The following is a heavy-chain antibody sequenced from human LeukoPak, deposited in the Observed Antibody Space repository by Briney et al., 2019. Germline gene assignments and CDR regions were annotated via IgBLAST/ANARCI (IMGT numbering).Heavy chain of an antibody. Sequence: GGSLRLFCAVYGIPFSGYAMTWVRQVPGKGLEWVSTISGSGSSTYYAGSVKGRFTISRDNSKNTLYLQMNSLRAEDTAVYYCAKGAPYSSGWYSDYWGQGTLVTVSS. CDR2: ISGSGSST. D-gene: IGHD6-19*01. J-gene: IGHJ4*02. CDR3: AKGAPYSSGWYSDY. V-gene: IGHV3-23*01. CDR1: GIPFSGYA.